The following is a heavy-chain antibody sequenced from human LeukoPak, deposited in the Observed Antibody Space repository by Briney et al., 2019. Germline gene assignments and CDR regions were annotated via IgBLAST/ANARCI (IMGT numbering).Heavy chain of an antibody. J-gene: IGHJ6*02. V-gene: IGHV4-59*08. CDR2: IYYSGST. CDR3: ARQTYYYYGMDV. Sequence: SETLFLTCTVSGGSISSYYWSWIRQPPGKGLEWIGYIYYSGSTNYNPSLKSRVTISVDTSKNQFSLKVISVTAADTAMYYCARQTYYYYGMDVWGQGTTVTVSS. CDR1: GGSISSYY.